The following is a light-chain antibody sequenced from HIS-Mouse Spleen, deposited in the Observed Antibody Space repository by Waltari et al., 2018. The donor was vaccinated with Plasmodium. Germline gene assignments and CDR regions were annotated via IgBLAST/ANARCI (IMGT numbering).Light chain of an antibody. V-gene: IGKV1-5*03. CDR1: QSISSW. Sequence: DIQMTQSPSTLSASVADRVTITCRASQSISSWLAWYQQKPGKAPKLLIYKASSLESGVPSRFSGSGSGTEFTLTISSLQPDDFATYYCQQYNNWSFTFGPGTKVDIK. J-gene: IGKJ3*01. CDR2: KAS. CDR3: QQYNNWSFT.